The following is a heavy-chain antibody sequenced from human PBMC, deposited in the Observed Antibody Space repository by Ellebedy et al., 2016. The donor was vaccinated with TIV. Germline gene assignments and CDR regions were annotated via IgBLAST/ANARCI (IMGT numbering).Heavy chain of an antibody. CDR2: IGSGGGSP. D-gene: IGHD2-2*02. CDR1: GFTFSSYA. CDR3: ARSPYTGYSDLGFDY. J-gene: IGHJ4*02. Sequence: PGGSLRLSCAVSGFTFSSYAMNWVRQAPGKGLEWVSSIGSGGGSPHYADSVKGRFTISTDDSRTTLFLQMNSLRADDTAVYYCARSPYTGYSDLGFDYWGQGSLVTVSS. V-gene: IGHV3-23*01.